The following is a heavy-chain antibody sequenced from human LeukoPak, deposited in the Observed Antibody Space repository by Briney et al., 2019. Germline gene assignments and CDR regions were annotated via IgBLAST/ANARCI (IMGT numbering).Heavy chain of an antibody. J-gene: IGHJ4*02. V-gene: IGHV1-2*02. CDR1: GYTFTGYY. Sequence: GASVKVSCKASGYTFTGYYMHWVRQAPGQGLEWMGWINPNSGGTNYAQKSQGRVTMTRDTSISTAYMELSRLRSDDTAVYYCARAGRTGTTVSYFDYWGQGTLVTVSS. D-gene: IGHD1-7*01. CDR2: INPNSGGT. CDR3: ARAGRTGTTVSYFDY.